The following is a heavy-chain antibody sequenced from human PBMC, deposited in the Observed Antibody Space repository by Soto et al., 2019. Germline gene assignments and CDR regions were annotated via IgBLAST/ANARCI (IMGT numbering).Heavy chain of an antibody. Sequence: ASVKVSCKVSGYSLTELSMHCVRQAPGKGLEWMGGFDPEDGETIYAQKFQGRVTMTEDTSTDTAYMELSSLRSEDTAVYYCAKNVGFSKSYFDSWGQGTLVTVSS. CDR2: FDPEDGET. J-gene: IGHJ4*02. V-gene: IGHV1-24*01. CDR1: GYSLTELS. CDR3: AKNVGFSKSYFDS.